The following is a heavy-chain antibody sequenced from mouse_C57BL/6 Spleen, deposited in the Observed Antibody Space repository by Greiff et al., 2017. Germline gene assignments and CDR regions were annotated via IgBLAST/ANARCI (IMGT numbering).Heavy chain of an antibody. CDR2: ISNGGGST. Sequence: EVMLVESGGGLVQPGGSLKLSCAASGFTFSDYYMYWVRQTPEKRLEWVAYISNGGGSTYYPDTVKGRFTISRDDAKNTLYLQMSRLKSEDTAMYYCARVDGSSLYYYAMDYWGQGTSVTVSS. CDR3: ARVDGSSLYYYAMDY. CDR1: GFTFSDYY. D-gene: IGHD1-1*01. J-gene: IGHJ4*01. V-gene: IGHV5-12*01.